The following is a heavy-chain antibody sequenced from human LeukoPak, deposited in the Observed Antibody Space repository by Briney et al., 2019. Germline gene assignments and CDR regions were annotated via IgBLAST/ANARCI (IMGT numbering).Heavy chain of an antibody. CDR2: INSDGSVT. Sequence: PGRSLRLSCAASGFRFSVYWMHWVRQAPGKGLVWVSRINSDGSVTSFADSVKGRFTISRDNAKNTVYLQMNSLTVEDTAVYFCARSSHYTIPFDSWGQGMLVTVSS. D-gene: IGHD2-2*02. CDR1: GFRFSVYW. V-gene: IGHV3-74*01. J-gene: IGHJ5*01. CDR3: ARSSHYTIPFDS.